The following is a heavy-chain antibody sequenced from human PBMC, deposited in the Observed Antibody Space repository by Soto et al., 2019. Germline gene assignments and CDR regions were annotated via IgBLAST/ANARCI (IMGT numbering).Heavy chain of an antibody. V-gene: IGHV4-30-2*01. Sequence: PSETLSLTCAVSGDTISTGGYSWAWIRQPPGKPLEWIGHTYHSGSTNYNPSLKSRVTISVDKSNNQFSLKLSSVTAADTAVYYCARDLGISYSHYYYYGMDVWGQGTTVTVSS. CDR2: TYHSGST. CDR3: ARDLGISYSHYYYYGMDV. J-gene: IGHJ6*02. D-gene: IGHD6-13*01. CDR1: GDTISTGGYS.